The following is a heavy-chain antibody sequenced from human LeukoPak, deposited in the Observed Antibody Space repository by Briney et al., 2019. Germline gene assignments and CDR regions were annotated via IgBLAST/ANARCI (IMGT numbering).Heavy chain of an antibody. CDR2: IYSGGST. J-gene: IGHJ4*02. D-gene: IGHD2-2*01. CDR3: ALWGGRSSLKVGFDY. CDR1: GFTVSSNY. V-gene: IGHV3-66*01. Sequence: GGSLRRSCAASGFTVSSNYMSWVRQAPGKGLEWVSVIYSGGSTYYADSVKGRFTISRDNSKNTLYLQMNSLRAEDTAVYYCALWGGRSSLKVGFDYWGQGTLVTVSS.